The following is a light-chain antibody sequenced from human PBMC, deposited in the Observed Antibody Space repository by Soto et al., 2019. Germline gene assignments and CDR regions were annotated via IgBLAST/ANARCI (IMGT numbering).Light chain of an antibody. Sequence: QSALTQPASVSDSPGQSITISCIGTSSDIGSSDHVSWLQQHPGRAPKLILSDVYNRPSGVSPRFSRSKTGNTSSLFISGLQAVVVGDYYCTSYTSLTSYVFGTGTKLTVL. J-gene: IGLJ1*01. CDR2: DVY. CDR1: SSDIGSSDH. V-gene: IGLV2-14*03. CDR3: TSYTSLTSYV.